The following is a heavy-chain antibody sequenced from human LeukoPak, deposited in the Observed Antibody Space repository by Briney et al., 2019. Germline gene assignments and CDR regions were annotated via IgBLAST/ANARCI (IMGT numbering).Heavy chain of an antibody. J-gene: IGHJ4*02. D-gene: IGHD3-10*01. V-gene: IGHV3-21*05. CDR2: ISSSSSYT. CDR1: GFTFSSYA. CDR3: ASGTYYYGSGYFDY. Sequence: GGSLRLSCSASGFTFSSYAMHWVRQAPGKGLEWVSYISSSSSYTNYADSVKGRFTISRDNAKNSLYLQMNSLRAEDTAVYYCASGTYYYGSGYFDYWGQGTLVTVSS.